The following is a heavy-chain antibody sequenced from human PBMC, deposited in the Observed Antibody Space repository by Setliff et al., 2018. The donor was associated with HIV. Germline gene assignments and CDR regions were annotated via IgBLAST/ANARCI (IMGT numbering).Heavy chain of an antibody. Sequence: GESLKISCAASRFTFTNYVMSWVRQAPGRGLEWVSSISPGGIDTYYADSVKGRFTISRDNSKNTLYLQMNSLRAEDTAVYYCARYNWNPLGYRFDYWGQGTLVTVSS. CDR3: ARYNWNPLGYRFDY. D-gene: IGHD1-20*01. CDR1: RFTFTNYV. CDR2: ISPGGIDT. J-gene: IGHJ4*02. V-gene: IGHV3-23*01.